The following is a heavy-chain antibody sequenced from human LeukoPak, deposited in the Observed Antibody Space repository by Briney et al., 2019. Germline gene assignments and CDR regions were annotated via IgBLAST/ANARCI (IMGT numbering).Heavy chain of an antibody. J-gene: IGHJ5*01. D-gene: IGHD5-18*01. V-gene: IGHV3-30*02. CDR2: IRYDGSNK. Sequence: GGSLRLPCAASGFTFSSYGMHWVRQAPGKGLEWVAFIRYDGSNKYFADSVKGRFTISRDNSKNTLYLQMNSLRAEDTAVYYCAKDPDTAPPWFDYWGQGTLVTVSS. CDR3: AKDPDTAPPWFDY. CDR1: GFTFSSYG.